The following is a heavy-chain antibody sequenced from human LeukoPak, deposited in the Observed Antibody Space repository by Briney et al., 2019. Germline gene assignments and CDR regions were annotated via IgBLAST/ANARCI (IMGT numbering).Heavy chain of an antibody. CDR3: ATMDTDYYDSSGAVY. Sequence: GGSLRLSCAASGFSFGNFWMSWVRQTPGRGLQWVASMKGDGSYIYYVDSVRGRFTISRDNARNSLFLQMNNLRVDDTAVYYCATMDTDYYDSSGAVYWGQGTLVTVSS. J-gene: IGHJ4*02. V-gene: IGHV3-7*01. CDR1: GFSFGNFW. D-gene: IGHD3-22*01. CDR2: MKGDGSYI.